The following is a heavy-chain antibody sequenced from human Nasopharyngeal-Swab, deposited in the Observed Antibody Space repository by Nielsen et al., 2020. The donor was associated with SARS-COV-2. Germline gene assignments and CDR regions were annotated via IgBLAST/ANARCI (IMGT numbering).Heavy chain of an antibody. CDR2: ISWNSGSI. CDR3: AKVVAAHYYYYGMDV. J-gene: IGHJ6*02. Sequence: PGKGLEWVSGISWNSGSIGYADSVKGRFTISRDYAKNSLYLQMNSLRAEDTALYYCAKVVAAHYYYYGMDVWGQGTTVTVSS. D-gene: IGHD2-15*01. V-gene: IGHV3-9*01.